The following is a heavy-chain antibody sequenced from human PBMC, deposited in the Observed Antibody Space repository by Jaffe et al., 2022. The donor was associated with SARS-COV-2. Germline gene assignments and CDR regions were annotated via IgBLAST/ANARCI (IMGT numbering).Heavy chain of an antibody. J-gene: IGHJ4*02. CDR1: GFTFSSYS. D-gene: IGHD6-13*01. CDR3: AREGLRSWYVNPLNY. Sequence: EVQLVESGGGLVQPGGSLRLSCAASGFTFSSYSMNWVRQAPGKGLEWVSYISSSSSTIYYADSVKGRFTISRDNAKNSLYLQMNSLRDEDTAVYYCAREGLRSWYVNPLNYWGQGTLVTVSS. CDR2: ISSSSSTI. V-gene: IGHV3-48*02.